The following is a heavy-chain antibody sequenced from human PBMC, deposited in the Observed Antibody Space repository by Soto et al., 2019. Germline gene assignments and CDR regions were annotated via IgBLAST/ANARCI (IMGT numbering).Heavy chain of an antibody. CDR2: IHYSGST. Sequence: PPETLSLTSNVPGGSVSSGGYYWSWIRQHPGKGLEWIGYIHYSGSTYYNPSLKSRVTMSIDTSKNLFSLNLSSVTAADTAVYYCARAGGAGSGHDWFDPWGQGTLVTVSS. D-gene: IGHD6-13*01. J-gene: IGHJ5*02. CDR3: ARAGGAGSGHDWFDP. V-gene: IGHV4-31*02. CDR1: GGSVSSGGYY.